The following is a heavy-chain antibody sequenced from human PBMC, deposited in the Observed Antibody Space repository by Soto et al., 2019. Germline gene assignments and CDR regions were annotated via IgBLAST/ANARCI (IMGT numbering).Heavy chain of an antibody. D-gene: IGHD3-16*01. V-gene: IGHV3-23*01. CDR1: GFSFGTFA. CDR3: VKCDVLKTTSGGRCNWFDP. CDR2: IGGSGTMT. Sequence: GGSLRLSCAASGFSFGTFAMNWVRQAPGEGLEWVSSIGGSGTMTHYADSVRGRFTISRDNSKNMVYLQMNTLRAEDTAVYYCVKCDVLKTTSGGRCNWFDPWGQGTLVTVS. J-gene: IGHJ5*02.